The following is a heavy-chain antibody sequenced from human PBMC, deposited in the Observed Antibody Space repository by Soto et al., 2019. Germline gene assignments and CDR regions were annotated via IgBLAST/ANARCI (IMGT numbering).Heavy chain of an antibody. Sequence: PGGSLRLSCAASGFTFNTYAMSWVRQAPGKGLEWVSAISDSGGRTYYADSVKGRFTISRDNSKNTLYLQMNSLRAEDTAVYFCAKESVNSGWNYFDYWGQGTLVTVSS. D-gene: IGHD6-19*01. V-gene: IGHV3-23*01. CDR1: GFTFNTYA. CDR3: AKESVNSGWNYFDY. J-gene: IGHJ4*02. CDR2: ISDSGGRT.